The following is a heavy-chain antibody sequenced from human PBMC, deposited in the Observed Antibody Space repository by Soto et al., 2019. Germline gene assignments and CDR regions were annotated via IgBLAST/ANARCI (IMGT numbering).Heavy chain of an antibody. CDR3: AKPPDYNWNDY. D-gene: IGHD1-20*01. CDR2: IYYSGST. V-gene: IGHV4-31*03. J-gene: IGHJ4*02. CDR1: GGNIRSGGYY. Sequence: TQSLTCTVSGGNIRSGGYYWSWIRQHPGKGLEWIGYIYYSGSTYYNPSLKSRVTISVDTSKNQFSLKLSSVTAADTAVYYCAKPPDYNWNDYWGQGTLVTVSS.